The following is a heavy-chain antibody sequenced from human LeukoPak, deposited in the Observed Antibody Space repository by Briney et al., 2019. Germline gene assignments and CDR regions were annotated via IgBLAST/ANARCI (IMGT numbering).Heavy chain of an antibody. CDR2: INPNSGGT. V-gene: IGHV1-2*04. J-gene: IGHJ4*02. CDR3: ARSSGWYNFDY. Sequence: GASVKVSCKASGYTFTGYYMHWVRQAPGQGLEWMGWINPNSGGTNYAQKFQGWVTTTRDTSISTAYMELSRLRSDDTAVYYCARSSGWYNFDYWGQGTLVTVSS. CDR1: GYTFTGYY. D-gene: IGHD6-19*01.